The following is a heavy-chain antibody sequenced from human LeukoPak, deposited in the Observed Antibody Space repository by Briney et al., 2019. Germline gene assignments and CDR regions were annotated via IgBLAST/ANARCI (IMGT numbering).Heavy chain of an antibody. V-gene: IGHV4-39*07. CDR2: ICYSGST. D-gene: IGHD6-13*01. J-gene: IGHJ5*02. CDR3: ARFFRSGLAAAGTDDGFDP. CDR1: GGSISSSSYY. Sequence: SETLSLTCTVSGGSISSSSYYWGWIRQPPGKGLEWIGSICYSGSTYYNPALKSRVTISVDTSKNQSSLKLSSVTAADTAVYYCARFFRSGLAAAGTDDGFDPWGQGTLVTVSS.